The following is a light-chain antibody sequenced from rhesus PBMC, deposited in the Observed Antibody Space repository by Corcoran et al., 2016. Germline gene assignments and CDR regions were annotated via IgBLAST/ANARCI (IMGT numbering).Light chain of an antibody. CDR2: EVS. Sequence: AAPTQSPSVSGTPGQSVTISCTGTSSDIGGYNRVSWYQQHPGKAPKLMIYEVSKRPSGVSDRFSVSKSGNPASLTISGLQAEDEASYYCSSYASIRPFYIFGAGTRLTVL. CDR1: SSDIGGYNR. CDR3: SSYASIRPFYI. V-gene: IGLV2-13*03. J-gene: IGLJ1*01.